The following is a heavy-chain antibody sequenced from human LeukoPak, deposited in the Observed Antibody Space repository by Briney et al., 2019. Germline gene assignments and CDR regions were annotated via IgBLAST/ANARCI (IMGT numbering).Heavy chain of an antibody. V-gene: IGHV3-53*01. CDR2: IYSGGST. CDR3: ATYYYGSGSYGDAFDI. CDR1: GFTISSNY. Sequence: GGSLRLSCAASGFTISSNYMSWVRQAPGKGLEGVSVIYSGGSTYYADSVKGRFTISRDNSKNTLYLQMNSLRAEDTAVYYCATYYYGSGSYGDAFDIWGQGTMVTASS. D-gene: IGHD3-10*01. J-gene: IGHJ3*02.